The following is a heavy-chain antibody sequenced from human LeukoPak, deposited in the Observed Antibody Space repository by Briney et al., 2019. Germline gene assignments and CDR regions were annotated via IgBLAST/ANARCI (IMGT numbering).Heavy chain of an antibody. CDR3: EKETPKPHWFDP. CDR2: INTSGDGT. V-gene: IGHV1-46*01. Sequence: AGVTVSYKASGHTFTTYYVHLERQAPGQGQEWMGVINTSGDGTNYLQRVQGRVTLTRDRDTSKEDMELRRLRAEDTDIYECEKETPKPHWFDPWGQGTLVPVSS. CDR1: GHTFTTYY. J-gene: IGHJ5*02.